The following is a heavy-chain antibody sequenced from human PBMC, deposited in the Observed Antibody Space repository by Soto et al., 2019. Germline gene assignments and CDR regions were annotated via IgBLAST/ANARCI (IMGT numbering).Heavy chain of an antibody. CDR2: IYPGDSHT. CDR3: ARHWNSIDY. Sequence: EVQLVQSGAEVKKPGESLKISCKSSGYSFTNYWIGLVRQMPGKGLEWVGIIYPGDSHTRYSPSFQGQVTISADKSISTAYLQWNSLKASDTAMYYCARHWNSIDYWGQGTLVTVSS. D-gene: IGHD1-7*01. V-gene: IGHV5-51*01. J-gene: IGHJ4*02. CDR1: GYSFTNYW.